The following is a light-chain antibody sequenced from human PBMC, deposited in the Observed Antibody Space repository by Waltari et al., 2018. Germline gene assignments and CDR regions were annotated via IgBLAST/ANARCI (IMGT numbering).Light chain of an antibody. Sequence: QSVLTQPPSASGTPGQRVTFSCSGTYSNIGNNVVNWYQQLPGKAPKLLIYRNAQRPSGGPDRFLGSKSGSSASLAIGGLQSDDEAGYYCAAWDDSLNGHWVFGGGTKVTVL. CDR2: RNA. V-gene: IGLV1-44*01. CDR1: YSNIGNNV. CDR3: AAWDDSLNGHWV. J-gene: IGLJ3*02.